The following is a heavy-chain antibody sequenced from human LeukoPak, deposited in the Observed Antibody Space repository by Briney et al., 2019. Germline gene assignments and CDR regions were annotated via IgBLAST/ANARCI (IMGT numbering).Heavy chain of an antibody. CDR1: GRTFSSYA. CDR3: ARVGCSGGSCYSNWFDP. Sequence: SAVKVSCKASGRTFSSYAISWVRQAPGQGLEWMGGIIPIFGTANYEQKFQGRVTITADESTSTAYMELSSLRSEDTAVYCCARVGCSGGSCYSNWFDPWGQGTLVTVSS. CDR2: IIPIFGTA. V-gene: IGHV1-69*13. J-gene: IGHJ5*02. D-gene: IGHD2-15*01.